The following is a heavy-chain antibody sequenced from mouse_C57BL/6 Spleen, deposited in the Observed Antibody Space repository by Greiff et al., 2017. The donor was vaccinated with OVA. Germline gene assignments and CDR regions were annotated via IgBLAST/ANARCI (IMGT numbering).Heavy chain of an antibody. J-gene: IGHJ2*01. CDR1: GYTFTSYW. Sequence: QVHVKQPGAELVMPGASVKLSCKASGYTFTSYWMHWVKQRPGQGLEWIGEIDPSDSYTNYNQKVKGKSTLTVDKSSSTAYMQLSSLTSEDSAVYYCARCHYYGSSYVLDYWGQGTTLTVSS. V-gene: IGHV1-69*01. D-gene: IGHD1-1*01. CDR3: ARCHYYGSSYVLDY. CDR2: IDPSDSYT.